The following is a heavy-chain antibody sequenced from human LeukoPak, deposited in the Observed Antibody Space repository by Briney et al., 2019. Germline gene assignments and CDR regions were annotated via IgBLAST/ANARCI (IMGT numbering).Heavy chain of an antibody. J-gene: IGHJ4*02. CDR2: IYYTGST. CDR1: GGSISGYY. CDR3: ARDRWRHDY. Sequence: ETLSLTCTVSGGSISGYYWSWIRQPPGKGLEWIGCIYYTGSTNYNPSLKSRVTISADTSKNQFSLNLSSVTAADTAMYYCARDRWRHDYWGQGTLVTVSS. D-gene: IGHD5-24*01. V-gene: IGHV4-59*01.